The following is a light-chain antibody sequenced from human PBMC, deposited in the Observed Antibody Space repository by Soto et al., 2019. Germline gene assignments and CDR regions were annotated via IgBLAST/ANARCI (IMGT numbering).Light chain of an antibody. Sequence: EIVMTQSPATLSVSPGERATLSCRASQSVSSNLAWYQQKPGQAPRLLIYGASTRATGIPARFSGSGSGTEFTLTISRLEPEEFAVYYCQEYNNWPWTFGQGTKVDIK. CDR3: QEYNNWPWT. CDR2: GAS. V-gene: IGKV3-15*01. CDR1: QSVSSN. J-gene: IGKJ1*01.